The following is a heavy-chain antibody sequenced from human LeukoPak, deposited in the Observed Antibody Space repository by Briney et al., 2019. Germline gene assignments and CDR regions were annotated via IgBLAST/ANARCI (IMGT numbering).Heavy chain of an antibody. CDR3: ARGGTYSSSHFDY. V-gene: IGHV4-59*01. CDR2: IYYSGST. CDR1: GGSISSYY. D-gene: IGHD6-13*01. Sequence: SETLSLACTVSGGSISSYYWSWIRQSPGKGLEWIGYIYYSGSTNYNPSLKSRVTISVDTSKNQFSLKLSSVTAADTAVYYCARGGTYSSSHFDYWGQGTLVTVSS. J-gene: IGHJ4*02.